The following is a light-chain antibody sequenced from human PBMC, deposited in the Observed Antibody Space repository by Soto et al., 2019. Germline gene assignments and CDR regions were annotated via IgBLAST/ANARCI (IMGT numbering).Light chain of an antibody. Sequence: QSVLTQPPSVSGAPGQRVTISCNGNSSNIGAGYDVHWYQQLPGKAPKLLIFGNSHRPSGVPDRFFGSKSGTSASLAITGLLAEDEADYYSQSYDRSLSGSVFGGGTKLTVL. CDR2: GNS. J-gene: IGLJ3*02. CDR1: SSNIGAGYD. CDR3: QSYDRSLSGSV. V-gene: IGLV1-40*01.